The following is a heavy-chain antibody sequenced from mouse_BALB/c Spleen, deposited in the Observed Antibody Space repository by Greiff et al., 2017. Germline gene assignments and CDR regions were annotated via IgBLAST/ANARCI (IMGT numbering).Heavy chain of an antibody. CDR1: GFTFSSYT. CDR2: ISSGGSYT. CDR3: TRDRCAGWFAY. Sequence: LVESGGGLVKPGGSLKLSCAASGFTFSSYTMSWVRQTPEKRLEWVATISSGGSYTYYPDSVKGRFTISRDNAKNTLYLQMSSLKSEDTAMYYCTRDRCAGWFAYRGQGTLGTVSA. V-gene: IGHV5-6-4*01. D-gene: IGHD2-14*01. J-gene: IGHJ3*01.